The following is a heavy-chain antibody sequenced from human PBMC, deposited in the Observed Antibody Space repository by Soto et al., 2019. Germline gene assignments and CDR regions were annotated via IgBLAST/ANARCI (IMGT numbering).Heavy chain of an antibody. V-gene: IGHV4-39*02. CDR1: GGSVTNTSYH. J-gene: IGHJ4*01. CDR2: LYYRGTT. CDR3: FGVLAATPDY. Sequence: SETLSLTCKVSGGSVTNTSYHWGWIRQTPGKGLEWIATLYYRGTTDYNSALRSRATMSVDTSKDHFSLTLTSVTVADTAVYFCFGVLAATPDYWGHGPPVTVSS. D-gene: IGHD3-16*01.